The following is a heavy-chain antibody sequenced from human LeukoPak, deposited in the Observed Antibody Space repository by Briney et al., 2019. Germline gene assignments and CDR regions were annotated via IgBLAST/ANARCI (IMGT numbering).Heavy chain of an antibody. J-gene: IGHJ5*02. CDR3: ARRGGSGSYYNFWFDP. V-gene: IGHV4-39*01. Sequence: SETLSLTCTVSGGSISSSSYYWGWIRQPPGKGLEWIGSIYYSGSTYYNPSLKSRVTISVDTSKNQFSLKLSPVTAADTAVYYCARRGGSGSYYNFWFDPWGQGTLVTVSS. CDR2: IYYSGST. CDR1: GGSISSSSYY. D-gene: IGHD3-10*01.